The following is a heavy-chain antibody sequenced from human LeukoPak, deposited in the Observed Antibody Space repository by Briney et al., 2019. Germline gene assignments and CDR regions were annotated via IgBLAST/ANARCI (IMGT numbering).Heavy chain of an antibody. J-gene: IGHJ5*02. Sequence: SETLSLTCTVSGYSISSGYYWGWIRQPPGKGLEWIGSIYHSGSTYYNPSLKSRVTISVDTSKNQFSLKLSSVTAADTAVYYCATVRRDYYGSGLNWFDPWGQGTLVTVSS. V-gene: IGHV4-38-2*02. CDR1: GYSISSGYY. D-gene: IGHD3-10*01. CDR2: IYHSGST. CDR3: ATVRRDYYGSGLNWFDP.